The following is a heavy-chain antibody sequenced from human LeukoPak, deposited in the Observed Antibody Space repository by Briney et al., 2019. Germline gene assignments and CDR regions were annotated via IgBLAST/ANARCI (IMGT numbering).Heavy chain of an antibody. CDR3: AKEGIVVVPAAIFYYFDY. J-gene: IGHJ4*02. CDR1: GFTFSGYA. Sequence: GGSLRLSCAASGFTFSGYAMSWVRQAPGKGLEWVSAISGSGGSTYYADSVKGRFTISRDNSKNTLYLQMNSLRAEDTAVYYCAKEGIVVVPAAIFYYFDYWGQGTLVTVSS. V-gene: IGHV3-23*01. D-gene: IGHD2-2*02. CDR2: ISGSGGST.